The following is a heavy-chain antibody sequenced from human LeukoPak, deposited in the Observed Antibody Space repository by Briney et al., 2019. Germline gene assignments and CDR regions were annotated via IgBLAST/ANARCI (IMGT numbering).Heavy chain of an antibody. CDR1: GLTVSNTY. CDR3: ARGYSGYFYY. D-gene: IGHD5-12*01. V-gene: IGHV3-66*01. Sequence: GGSLRLSCAASGLTVSNTYMSWVRQAPGKGLECVSIFHREGTTYYADSVRGRFTISRDNSKNTVFLQMTSLRVEDTAVYYCARGYSGYFYYWGQGTLVTVSS. CDR2: FHREGTT. J-gene: IGHJ4*02.